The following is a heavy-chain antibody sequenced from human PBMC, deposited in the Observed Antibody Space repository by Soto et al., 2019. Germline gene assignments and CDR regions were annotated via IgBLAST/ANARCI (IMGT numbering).Heavy chain of an antibody. V-gene: IGHV4-31*03. J-gene: IGHJ4*02. CDR3: ARWVEVSLDYFDS. CDR1: GGSIISNSYY. D-gene: IGHD2-15*01. Sequence: SETLSLTCTVSGGSIISNSYYWSWVRQNPGKGLEWIGHIYHSGRTYYNPSLKSRVSISIDTSKNQFSLHLSSVTAADTAVYYCARWVEVSLDYFDSWGQGNPVTVSS. CDR2: IYHSGRT.